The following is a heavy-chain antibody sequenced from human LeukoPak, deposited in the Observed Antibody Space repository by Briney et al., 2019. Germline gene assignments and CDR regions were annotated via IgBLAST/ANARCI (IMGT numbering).Heavy chain of an antibody. CDR3: GRILRFLEWFDAYYYYYGMDV. CDR2: MNPNSGNT. Sequence: GASVKVSCKASGYTFTSYDINWVRQATGQGLEWMGWMNPNSGNTGYAQKFQGRVTMTRNTSISTAYMELSSLRSEDTAVYYCGRILRFLEWFDAYYYYYGMDVWGQGTTVTVSS. CDR1: GYTFTSYD. V-gene: IGHV1-8*01. D-gene: IGHD3-3*01. J-gene: IGHJ6*02.